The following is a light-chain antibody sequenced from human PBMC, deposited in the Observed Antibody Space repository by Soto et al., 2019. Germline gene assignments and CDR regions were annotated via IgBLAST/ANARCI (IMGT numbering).Light chain of an antibody. V-gene: IGLV1-40*01. CDR2: GNS. CDR1: MSNIGAGYD. Sequence: QSVLTQPPAVSGAPGQRVTISCTGSMSNIGAGYDVHWYQQLPGTAPKLLIYGNSNRPSGVRDRFSGSKSGTSASLASTGLQAEDESDYYCQSYDSSLSGDVFGTGTKLTVL. CDR3: QSYDSSLSGDV. J-gene: IGLJ1*01.